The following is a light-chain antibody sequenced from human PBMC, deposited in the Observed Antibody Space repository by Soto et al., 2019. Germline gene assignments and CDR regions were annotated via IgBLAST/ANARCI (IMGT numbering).Light chain of an antibody. CDR1: QTVTRNY. J-gene: IGKJ1*01. Sequence: EIVLTQSPGTLSLSPGERATLSCRAIQTVTRNYLAWHQQKPGQTPRLLVYGASSRATGIPDRFSGSGSGTEFTLTISSLQSEDFAVYYCQQYNNWPPWTFGQGTKVDIK. CDR3: QQYNNWPPWT. V-gene: IGKV3-20*01. CDR2: GAS.